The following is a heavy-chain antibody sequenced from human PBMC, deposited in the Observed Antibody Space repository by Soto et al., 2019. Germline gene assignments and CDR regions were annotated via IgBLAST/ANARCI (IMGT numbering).Heavy chain of an antibody. D-gene: IGHD2-21*02. V-gene: IGHV1-46*01. CDR2: INPSGGST. Sequence: ASVTVSCKASGYTFTSYYMHWVRQAPGQGLEWMGIINPSGGSTSYAQKFQGRVTMTRDTSTSTVYMELSSLRSEDTAVYYCARDCGGDCYTRGGNFDYWGQGTLVTVSS. J-gene: IGHJ4*02. CDR3: ARDCGGDCYTRGGNFDY. CDR1: GYTFTSYY.